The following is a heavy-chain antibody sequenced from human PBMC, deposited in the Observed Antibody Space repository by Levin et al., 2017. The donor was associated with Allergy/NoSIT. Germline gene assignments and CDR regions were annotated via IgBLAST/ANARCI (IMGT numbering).Heavy chain of an antibody. D-gene: IGHD3-22*01. J-gene: IGHJ4*02. CDR3: ARGGFFDSSGYYMSAHYYFDY. V-gene: IGHV1-69*04. Sequence: SVKVSCKASGGTFSSYPISWVRQAPGQGLEWMGRIIPILGIANYAQKFQGRVTITADKSTSTAYMELSSLRSEDTAVYYCARGGFFDSSGYYMSAHYYFDYWGQGTLVTVSS. CDR2: IIPILGIA. CDR1: GGTFSSYP.